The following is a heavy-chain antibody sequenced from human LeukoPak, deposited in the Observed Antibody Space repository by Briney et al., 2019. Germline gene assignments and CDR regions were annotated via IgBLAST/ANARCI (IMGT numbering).Heavy chain of an antibody. D-gene: IGHD6-19*01. CDR2: ISSSGSTI. V-gene: IGHV3-11*04. CDR1: GFTFSDYY. J-gene: IGHJ4*02. CDR3: AREKDREQWLAQGGFDY. Sequence: PGGSLRLSCAASGFTFSDYYMSWIRQAPGKGLEWVSYISSSGSTIYYADSVKGRFTISRDNAKNSLYLQMNSLRAEDTAVYYCAREKDREQWLAQGGFDYWGQGTLVTVSS.